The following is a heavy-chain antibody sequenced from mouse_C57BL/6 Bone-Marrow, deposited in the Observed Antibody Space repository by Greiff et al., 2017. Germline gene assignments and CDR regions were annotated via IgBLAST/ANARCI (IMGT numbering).Heavy chain of an antibody. V-gene: IGHV1-50*01. Sequence: QVQLKQSGAELVKPGASVKLSCKASGYTFTSYWMQWVKQRPGQGLEWIGEIDPSDSYTNYNQKFKGKATLTVDTSSSTAYMQLSSLTSEDSAVYYCASDIYYLWYFDVWGTGTTVTVSS. D-gene: IGHD1-1*01. CDR1: GYTFTSYW. J-gene: IGHJ1*03. CDR2: IDPSDSYT. CDR3: ASDIYYLWYFDV.